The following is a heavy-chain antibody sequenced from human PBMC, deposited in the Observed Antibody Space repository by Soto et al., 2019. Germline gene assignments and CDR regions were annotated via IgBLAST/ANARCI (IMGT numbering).Heavy chain of an antibody. CDR1: GGSLTDYW. D-gene: IGHD3-10*01. CDR3: ARDFGAGAHFDH. Sequence: QVHLQQWGTGLLKPSETLSLTCAVYGGSLTDYWWTWIRQTPGKGLEWIGEINLIGDSNHNPSLKSRVTISLDTSQNQFSLKLTSVTVADTAVYYCARDFGAGAHFDHWGQGSLVTVSS. V-gene: IGHV4-34*01. CDR2: INLIGDS. J-gene: IGHJ4*02.